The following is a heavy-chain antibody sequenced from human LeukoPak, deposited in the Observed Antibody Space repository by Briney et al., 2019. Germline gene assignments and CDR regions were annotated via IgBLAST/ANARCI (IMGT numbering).Heavy chain of an antibody. CDR2: IYYTGNT. CDR3: ARQTGSGLFILP. J-gene: IGHJ4*02. Sequence: PSETLSLTCTVSGVSISSSYSYWGWIRQPPGMGLEWIGSIYYTGNTYYNASLKSQVCISIDTSKNQFSLKLTSVTAADTAVYYCARQTGSGLFILPGGQGTLVTVSS. V-gene: IGHV4-39*01. CDR1: GVSISSSYSY. D-gene: IGHD3/OR15-3a*01.